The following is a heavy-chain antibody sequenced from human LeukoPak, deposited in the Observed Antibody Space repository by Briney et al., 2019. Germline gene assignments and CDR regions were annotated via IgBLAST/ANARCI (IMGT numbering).Heavy chain of an antibody. D-gene: IGHD6-13*01. CDR2: INPNSGGT. V-gene: IGHV1-2*04. CDR3: AISSIAAAGTFDY. J-gene: IGHJ4*02. CDR1: GYTFTGYY. Sequence: ASVTVSCKASGYTFTGYYMHWVRQAPGQGLEWMGWINPNSGGTNYAQKFQGWVTMTRDTSISTAYMELSRLRSDDTAVYYCAISSIAAAGTFDYWGQETLVTVSS.